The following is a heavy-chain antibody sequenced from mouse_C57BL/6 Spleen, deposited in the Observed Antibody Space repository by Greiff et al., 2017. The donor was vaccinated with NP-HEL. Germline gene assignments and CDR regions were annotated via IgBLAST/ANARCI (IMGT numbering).Heavy chain of an antibody. J-gene: IGHJ3*01. CDR2: INPNNGGT. Sequence: EVQLQQSGPELVKPGASVKMSCKASGYTFTDYNMHWVKQSHGKSLEWIGYINPNNGGTSYNQKFKGKATLTVNKSSSTAYMELRSLTSEDSAVYYCARSGYSNYEGFAYWGQGTLVTVSA. V-gene: IGHV1-22*01. CDR3: ARSGYSNYEGFAY. CDR1: GYTFTDYN. D-gene: IGHD2-5*01.